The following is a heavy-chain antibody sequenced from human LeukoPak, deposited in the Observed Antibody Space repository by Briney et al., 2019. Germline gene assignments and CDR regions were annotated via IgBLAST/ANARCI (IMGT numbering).Heavy chain of an antibody. CDR1: GFIFSDYW. V-gene: IGHV3-74*01. CDR3: ARGLSYAVAYGDY. D-gene: IGHD6-19*01. J-gene: IGHJ4*02. CDR2: TNRDGTGT. Sequence: GGSLRLSCAPSGFIFSDYWFHWVRQTPGQGLVWVAATNRDGTGTSHADSVRGRFTVSRDNAKNTLYLQLNSLRADDTAVYYCARGLSYAVAYGDYWGQGTLVTVSS.